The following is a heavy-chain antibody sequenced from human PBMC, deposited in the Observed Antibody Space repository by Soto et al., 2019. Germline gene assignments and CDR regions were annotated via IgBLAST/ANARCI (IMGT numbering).Heavy chain of an antibody. J-gene: IGHJ4*02. D-gene: IGHD5-12*01. CDR1: GFTFSTYA. V-gene: IGHV3-23*01. Sequence: PAGSLRISCAASGFTFSTYAMSWVRQAPGKGLEWVSAISGSGGSTYYADSVKGRFTISRDNSKNTLYLQMNSLRAEDTALYYCAKTVSRGYSGYDPIDSWGQGALVTVSS. CDR2: ISGSGGST. CDR3: AKTVSRGYSGYDPIDS.